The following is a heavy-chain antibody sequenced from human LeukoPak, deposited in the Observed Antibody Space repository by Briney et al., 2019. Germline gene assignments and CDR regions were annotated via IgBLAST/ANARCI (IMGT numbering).Heavy chain of an antibody. Sequence: GGSLRLSCAASGFTFSSYEMNWVRQAPEEGLEWVSYISSSGGTIYYAYSVKGRFTISRDNAKHSLYLQMNSLRAEDTAVYYCARGLGGYDKFFDYWGQGTLVTVSS. J-gene: IGHJ4*02. CDR2: ISSSGGTI. D-gene: IGHD5-12*01. CDR3: ARGLGGYDKFFDY. CDR1: GFTFSSYE. V-gene: IGHV3-48*03.